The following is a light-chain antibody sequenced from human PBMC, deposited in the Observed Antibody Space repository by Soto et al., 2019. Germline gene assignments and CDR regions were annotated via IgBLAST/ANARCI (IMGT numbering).Light chain of an antibody. Sequence: EIVLTQSPGTLSLSPGERATLSCRASQSVSSSYLAWYQQKPGQAPRLLIYGASSRATGMPDRFSGSGSGTDFTLTISRLEPEDFAVYYCQQYDSSLLTFGQGTRLEIK. CDR3: QQYDSSLLT. CDR2: GAS. CDR1: QSVSSSY. J-gene: IGKJ5*01. V-gene: IGKV3-20*01.